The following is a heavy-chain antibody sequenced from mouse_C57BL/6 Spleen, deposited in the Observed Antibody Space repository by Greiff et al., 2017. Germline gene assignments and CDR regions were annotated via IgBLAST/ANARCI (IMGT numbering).Heavy chain of an antibody. CDR2: IDPSDSYT. Sequence: QVQLQQPVAELVQPGASVTLSCTASGFSFTSYWMQWVKQRPGQGLEWIVRIDPSDSYTNYTHKFKGKATLTVDTSSITAYMQLSSLTSEDTAGYYCANYASFAYWGQGTLVTVSA. CDR3: ANYASFAY. V-gene: IGHV1-50*01. D-gene: IGHD1-1*02. J-gene: IGHJ3*01. CDR1: GFSFTSYW.